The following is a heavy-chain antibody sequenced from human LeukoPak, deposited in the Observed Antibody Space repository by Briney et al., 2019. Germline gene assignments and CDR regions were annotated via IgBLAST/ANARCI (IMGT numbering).Heavy chain of an antibody. J-gene: IGHJ6*03. CDR2: MNPNSGNT. D-gene: IGHD3-3*01. Sequence: GASVKVSCKASGYTFTSYDINWVRQATGQGLEWMGWMNPNSGNTGYAQKFQGRVTITRNTSISTAYMELSSLRSEDTAVYYCARGLRGPRYGFWSGYYPNYYYYYMDVWGKGTTVTVSS. CDR3: ARGLRGPRYGFWSGYYPNYYYYYMDV. V-gene: IGHV1-8*03. CDR1: GYTFTSYD.